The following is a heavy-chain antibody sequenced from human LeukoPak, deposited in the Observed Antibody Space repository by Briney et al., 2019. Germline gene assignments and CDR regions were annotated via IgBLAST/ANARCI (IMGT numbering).Heavy chain of an antibody. CDR1: GFTFSAR. J-gene: IGHJ4*02. CDR2: IESKTDGGTT. V-gene: IGHV3-15*04. CDR3: TTGLLRNGYNFDY. D-gene: IGHD2-15*01. Sequence: GGSLRLSCAASGFTFSARMSWVRQAPGKGLEWVGHIESKTDGGTTDYAAPVKGRFTISRDDSKDTVYLQMNSLKTEDTAVYYCTTGLLRNGYNFDYWGQGTLVTVSS.